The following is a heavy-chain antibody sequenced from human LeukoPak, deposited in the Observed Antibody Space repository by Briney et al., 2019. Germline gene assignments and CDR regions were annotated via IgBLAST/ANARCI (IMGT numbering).Heavy chain of an antibody. Sequence: SETLSLTCTVSGGSISSSSYYWGWIRQPPGKGLEWIGSIYYSGSTYYNPSLKSRVTISVDTSKNQFSLKLSSVTAADTAVYYCARERYYDSSGYYYTYYFDYWGQGTLVTVSS. D-gene: IGHD3-22*01. CDR2: IYYSGST. V-gene: IGHV4-39*02. J-gene: IGHJ4*02. CDR3: ARERYYDSSGYYYTYYFDY. CDR1: GGSISSSSYY.